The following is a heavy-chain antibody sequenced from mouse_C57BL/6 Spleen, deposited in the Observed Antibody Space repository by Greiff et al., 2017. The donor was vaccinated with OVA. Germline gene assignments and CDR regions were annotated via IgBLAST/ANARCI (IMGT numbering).Heavy chain of an antibody. Sequence: QVQLQQSGPELVKPGASVKISCKASGYAFSSSWMNWVKQRPGKGLEWIGRIYPGDGDTNYNGKFKGKATLTADKSSSTAYMQLSILTSEDSAVYFCARERDYYGSSSYAMDYWGQGTSVTVSS. CDR1: GYAFSSSW. CDR2: IYPGDGDT. CDR3: ARERDYYGSSSYAMDY. J-gene: IGHJ4*01. V-gene: IGHV1-82*01. D-gene: IGHD1-1*01.